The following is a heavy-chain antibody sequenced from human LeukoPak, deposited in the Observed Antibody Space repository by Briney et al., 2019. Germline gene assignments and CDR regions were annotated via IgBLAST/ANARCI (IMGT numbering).Heavy chain of an antibody. CDR1: GFSFSTYA. Sequence: GGSLRLSCAASGFSFSTYAMSWVRQAPGRGLEWVSTVSRNDGSTYYAGSVRGRFTISRDVSKNTLYLQMNSLRAEDTALYYCAKWGHIVVVTAIRDAFDIWGQGTMVTVSS. CDR2: VSRNDGST. D-gene: IGHD2-21*02. V-gene: IGHV3-23*01. J-gene: IGHJ3*02. CDR3: AKWGHIVVVTAIRDAFDI.